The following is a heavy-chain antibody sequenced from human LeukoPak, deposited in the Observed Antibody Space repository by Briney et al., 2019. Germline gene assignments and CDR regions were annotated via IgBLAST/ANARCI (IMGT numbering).Heavy chain of an antibody. V-gene: IGHV3-7*04. D-gene: IGHD2-2*01. CDR2: IKPDGSEK. CDR1: GFTFSSFW. CDR3: VRDNVAVPGGDY. J-gene: IGHJ4*02. Sequence: PGGSLRLSCAASGFTFSSFWMSWVRQAPGKGLEWVANIKPDGSEKNYVDSLRGRFTISRDNAKNSLYPQINSLRDADTAVYYCVRDNVAVPGGDYWGQGTLVTVSS.